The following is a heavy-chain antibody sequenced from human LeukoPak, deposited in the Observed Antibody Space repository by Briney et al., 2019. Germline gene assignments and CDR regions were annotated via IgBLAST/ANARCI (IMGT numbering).Heavy chain of an antibody. CDR3: ATFSYGSTFDY. D-gene: IGHD5-18*01. Sequence: SETLSLTCTVSGGSISSYYWSWIRQPPVKGLEWIGYIYYSGSTNYNPSLKSRVTISVDTSKNQFSLKLSSVTAADTAVYYCATFSYGSTFDYWGQGTLVTVSS. CDR2: IYYSGST. V-gene: IGHV4-59*08. J-gene: IGHJ4*02. CDR1: GGSISSYY.